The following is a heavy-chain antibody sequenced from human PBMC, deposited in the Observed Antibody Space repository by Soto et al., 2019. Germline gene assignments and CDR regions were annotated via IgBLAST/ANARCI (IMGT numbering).Heavy chain of an antibody. V-gene: IGHV4-39*01. Sequence: SETLSLTCTVSGGSISSSSYYWGWIRQPPGKGLEWIGSIYYSGSTYYNPSLKSRVTISVDTSKNQFSLKLSSVTAADTAVYYCASTDYYGSGSLPTFDPWGQGTLVNVSS. CDR3: ASTDYYGSGSLPTFDP. D-gene: IGHD3-10*01. CDR2: IYYSGST. J-gene: IGHJ5*02. CDR1: GGSISSSSYY.